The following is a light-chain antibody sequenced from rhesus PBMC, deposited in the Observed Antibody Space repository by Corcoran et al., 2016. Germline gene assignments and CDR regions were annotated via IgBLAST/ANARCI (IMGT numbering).Light chain of an antibody. J-gene: IGKJ4*01. CDR2: DES. CDR1: QGISKY. CDR3: QQHNTYPLT. Sequence: DIQMTQSPSSLSASVGETVTITCQASQGISKYLAWYQQKPGKAPKLLSYDESTLQSGVPSRFIGRGSGTEFTLIISSLQPEDFATDYFQQHNTYPLTFGGGTKV. V-gene: IGKV1-25*01.